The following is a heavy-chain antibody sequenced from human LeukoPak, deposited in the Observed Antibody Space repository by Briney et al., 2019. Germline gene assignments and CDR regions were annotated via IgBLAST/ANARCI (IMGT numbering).Heavy chain of an antibody. CDR1: GGPISSSF. V-gene: IGHV4-59*12. J-gene: IGHJ3*02. CDR3: ARLLRGGRDTAMVTMIVVRAKPGAFDS. Sequence: SETLSPTCTVSGGPISSSFWSWIRQPPGKGLEWIGHIYYSGSTNYNPSLKSRVTISVDTSKNQFSMKLSSVTAADTAVYYCARLLRGGRDTAMVTMIVVRAKPGAFDSWGQGTMVTVSS. CDR2: IYYSGST. D-gene: IGHD5-18*01.